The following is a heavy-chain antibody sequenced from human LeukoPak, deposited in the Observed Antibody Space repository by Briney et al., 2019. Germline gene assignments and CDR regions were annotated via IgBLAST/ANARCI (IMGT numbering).Heavy chain of an antibody. J-gene: IGHJ4*02. D-gene: IGHD3-22*01. V-gene: IGHV4-39*07. CDR2: IYYSGST. CDR1: GGSISSYY. CDR3: ARVRSSGYPDY. Sequence: SETLSLTCTVSGGSISSYYWGWIRQPPGKGLEWIGSIYYSGSTYYNPSLKSRVTISVDTSKNQFSLKLSSVTAADTAVYYCARVRSSGYPDYWGQGTLVTVSS.